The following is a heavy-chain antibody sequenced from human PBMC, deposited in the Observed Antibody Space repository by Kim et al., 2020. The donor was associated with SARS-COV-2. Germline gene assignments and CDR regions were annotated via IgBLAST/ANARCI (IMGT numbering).Heavy chain of an antibody. Sequence: SETLSLTCTVSGGSISSYYWSWIRQPPGKGLEWIGYIYYSGSTNYNPSLKSRVTISVDTSKNQFSLKLSSVTAADPAVYYCARDYGDDYGMDVWGQGTTVTVSS. CDR1: GGSISSYY. CDR3: ARDYGDDYGMDV. V-gene: IGHV4-59*13. J-gene: IGHJ6*02. CDR2: IYYSGST. D-gene: IGHD4-17*01.